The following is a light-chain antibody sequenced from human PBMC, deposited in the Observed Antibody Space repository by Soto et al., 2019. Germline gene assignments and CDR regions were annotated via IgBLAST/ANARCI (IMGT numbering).Light chain of an antibody. J-gene: IGLJ2*01. CDR1: SSDVGGYNY. V-gene: IGLV2-14*01. CDR2: DDS. CDR3: SSYTSSSTLEV. Sequence: QSALTQPASVSGSPGQSITISYTGTSSDVGGYNYVSWYQQHPGKAPKLMIYDDSNRPSGVSNRFSGSKSGNTASLTISGLQAEDEADYYCSSYTSSSTLEVFGGGTKLTVL.